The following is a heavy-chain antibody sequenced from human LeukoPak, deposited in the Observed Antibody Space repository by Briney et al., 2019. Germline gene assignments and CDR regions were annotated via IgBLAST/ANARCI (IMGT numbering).Heavy chain of an antibody. CDR2: ISYDGSNK. J-gene: IGHJ3*02. V-gene: IGHV3-30*04. CDR3: ARTVGAYGDYDGDAFDI. CDR1: GFTFSSYA. D-gene: IGHD4-17*01. Sequence: PGRSLRLSCAASGFTFSSYAMHWVRQAPGKGLEWVAVISYDGSNKYYADSVKGRFTISRDNSKNTLYLQMNSLRAEDTAVYYCARTVGAYGDYDGDAFDIWGQGTMVTVSS.